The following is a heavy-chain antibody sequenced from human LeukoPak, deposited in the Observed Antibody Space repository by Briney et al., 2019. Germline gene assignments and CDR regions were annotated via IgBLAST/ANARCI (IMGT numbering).Heavy chain of an antibody. J-gene: IGHJ5*02. D-gene: IGHD6-13*01. Sequence: GGSLRLSCAASGYTFSDYYMSWIRQAPGKGLEWVSYISSSGSTIYYADSVKGRFTISRDNAKNSLYLQMNSLRGEDTAVHYCARDIAAAGNNWFDPWGQGTLVTVSS. V-gene: IGHV3-11*04. CDR3: ARDIAAAGNNWFDP. CDR1: GYTFSDYY. CDR2: ISSSGSTI.